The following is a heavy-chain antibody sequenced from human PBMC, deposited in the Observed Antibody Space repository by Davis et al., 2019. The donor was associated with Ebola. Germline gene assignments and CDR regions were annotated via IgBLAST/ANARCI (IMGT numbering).Heavy chain of an antibody. CDR2: IYYSGST. Sequence: PSETLSLTCTVSGGSISSYYWSWIRQPPGKGLEWIGYIYYSGSTNYNPSLKSRVTISVDTSKNQFSLKLSSVTAADTAVYYCARSEVVTYFDYRGQGTLVTVSS. CDR3: ARSEVVTYFDY. CDR1: GGSISSYY. V-gene: IGHV4-59*01. D-gene: IGHD3-22*01. J-gene: IGHJ4*02.